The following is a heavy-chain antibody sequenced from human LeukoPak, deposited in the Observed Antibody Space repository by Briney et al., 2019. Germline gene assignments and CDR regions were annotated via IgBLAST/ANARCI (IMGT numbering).Heavy chain of an antibody. V-gene: IGHV4-38-2*01. J-gene: IGHJ5*02. CDR1: GYSISSGYY. CDR3: ARHIAVAALGFDP. Sequence: SETLSLTCSVSGYSISSGYYWGWIRQPPGKGLEWIGSIYHSGSTYYNPSLKSRVTISADTSKNQFSLKLSSVTAADTAVYYCARHIAVAALGFDPWGQGTLVTVSS. CDR2: IYHSGST. D-gene: IGHD6-19*01.